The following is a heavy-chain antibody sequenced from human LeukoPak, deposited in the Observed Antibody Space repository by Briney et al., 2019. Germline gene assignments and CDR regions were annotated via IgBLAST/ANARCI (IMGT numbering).Heavy chain of an antibody. Sequence: SVKVSCKASRGTFSTYAITWVRQAPGQGLEWMGGIIPIFGTANYAQKFQGRVTITADESTSTAYMELSSLRSDDTAVFYCARSKALRLDDIYYWGQGTLVTVSS. J-gene: IGHJ4*02. CDR1: RGTFSTYA. D-gene: IGHD3-9*01. CDR3: ARSKALRLDDIYY. V-gene: IGHV1-69*13. CDR2: IIPIFGTA.